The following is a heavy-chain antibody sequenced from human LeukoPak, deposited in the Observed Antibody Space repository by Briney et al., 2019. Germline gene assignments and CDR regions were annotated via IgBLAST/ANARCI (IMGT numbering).Heavy chain of an antibody. Sequence: SETLSLTCTVSGGSISSGNYYWSWIRQPAGKGLEWIGRIYTSGSTNYNPSLKSRVTISVDTSKNQFSLKLSSVTAADTAVYYCARANTMVRSYYFDYWGQGTLVTVSS. CDR1: GGSISSGNYY. V-gene: IGHV4-61*02. D-gene: IGHD3-10*01. CDR3: ARANTMVRSYYFDY. CDR2: IYTSGST. J-gene: IGHJ4*02.